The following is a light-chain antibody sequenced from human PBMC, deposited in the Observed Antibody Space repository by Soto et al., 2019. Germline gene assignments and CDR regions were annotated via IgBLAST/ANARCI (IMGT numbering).Light chain of an antibody. CDR2: LGS. V-gene: IGKV2-28*01. J-gene: IGKJ2*01. Sequence: DIVMTQAPLSVPVTPGEPASISCRCSQSLLHSNGYNYLGWYLQKPGQSPQLLIYLGSNRASGVPDTFRGSGSCSDFTLRISSVEAEDVGVYYCMQALQSPGSFGQGTMLEIK. CDR3: MQALQSPGS. CDR1: QSLLHSNGYNY.